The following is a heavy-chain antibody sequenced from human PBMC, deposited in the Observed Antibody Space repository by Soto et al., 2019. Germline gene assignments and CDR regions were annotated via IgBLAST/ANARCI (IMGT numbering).Heavy chain of an antibody. CDR2: IIPIFGTA. Sequence: QVQLVQSGAEVKKPGSSVKVSCKASGGTFSSYAISWVRQAPGQGLEWMGGIIPIFGTANYAQKFQGRVTITADKSTSTAYRELSSLRSEDTAVYYCARGGYSSSPRLYYYYGMDVWGQGTTVTVSS. V-gene: IGHV1-69*06. CDR3: ARGGYSSSPRLYYYYGMDV. D-gene: IGHD6-6*01. CDR1: GGTFSSYA. J-gene: IGHJ6*02.